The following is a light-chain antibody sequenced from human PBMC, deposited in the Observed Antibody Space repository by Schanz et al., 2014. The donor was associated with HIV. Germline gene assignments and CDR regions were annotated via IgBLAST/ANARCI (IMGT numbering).Light chain of an antibody. CDR1: SSNIGNNY. Sequence: QSVLTQPPSVSAAPGQKVTISCSGSSSNIGNNYVSWYQQLPGTAPKLLIYDNNKRPSGIPDRFSGSKSGTSATLGITGLQIGDEADYYCGTWDSSLSAGYVIFGGGTRLTVL. CDR3: GTWDSSLSAGYVI. CDR2: DNN. V-gene: IGLV1-51*01. J-gene: IGLJ2*01.